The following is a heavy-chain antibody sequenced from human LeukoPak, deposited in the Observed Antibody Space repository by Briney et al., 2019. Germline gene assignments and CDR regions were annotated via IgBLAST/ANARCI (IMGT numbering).Heavy chain of an antibody. Sequence: KPGGSLRLSCAASGFTFSDYYMSWVRQAPGKGLEWVSYITSGGDIIYYADSVKGRFTISRDNARNSLFLQMNSLRAEDTALYYCARYRVHAGSYDALDIWGQGTMVTVSS. CDR1: GFTFSDYY. V-gene: IGHV3-11*04. CDR3: ARYRVHAGSYDALDI. J-gene: IGHJ3*02. CDR2: ITSGGDII. D-gene: IGHD3-10*01.